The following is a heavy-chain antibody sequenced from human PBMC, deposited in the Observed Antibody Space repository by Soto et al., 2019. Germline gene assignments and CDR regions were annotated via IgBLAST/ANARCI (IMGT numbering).Heavy chain of an antibody. J-gene: IGHJ4*02. Sequence: LRLSCAASGVTFDDYAMYWVRQAPGKGLEWVSGISWNSGNIGYADSVKGRFTISRDNAKNSLYLQMNSLRAEDTALYYCAKSGASGLWGHFDYWGQGTQVTVSS. D-gene: IGHD2-8*02. CDR2: ISWNSGNI. CDR3: AKSGASGLWGHFDY. V-gene: IGHV3-9*01. CDR1: GVTFDDYA.